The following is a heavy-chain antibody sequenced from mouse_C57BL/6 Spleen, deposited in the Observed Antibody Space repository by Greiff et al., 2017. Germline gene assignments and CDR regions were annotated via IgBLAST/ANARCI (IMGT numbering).Heavy chain of an antibody. D-gene: IGHD2-4*01. V-gene: IGHV5-6*01. J-gene: IGHJ2*01. CDR3: ARGDTMILDY. CDR1: GFTLSSYG. CDR2: ISSGGSYT. Sequence: EVKLVESGGDLVKPGGSLKLSCAASGFTLSSYGMSWVRQTPDKRLEWVATISSGGSYTYYPDSVKGRFTISRDNAKNTLYLQMSSLKSEDTAMYYCARGDTMILDYWGQGTTLTVSS.